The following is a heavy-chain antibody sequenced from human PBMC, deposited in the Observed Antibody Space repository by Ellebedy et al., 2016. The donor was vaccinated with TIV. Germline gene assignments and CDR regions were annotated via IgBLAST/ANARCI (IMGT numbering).Heavy chain of an antibody. CDR1: GGSIRSGGYY. V-gene: IGHV4-31*03. D-gene: IGHD3-22*01. CDR3: AREGAGDSSGYYQFFDY. J-gene: IGHJ4*02. Sequence: SETLSLTCTVSGGSIRSGGYYWSWIRQHPGKGLEWIGCIYYSGSTYSNPSLKRRVTISVDTSKNQFSVKLSSVTAADTAVYYCAREGAGDSSGYYQFFDYWGQGTLVTVSS. CDR2: IYYSGST.